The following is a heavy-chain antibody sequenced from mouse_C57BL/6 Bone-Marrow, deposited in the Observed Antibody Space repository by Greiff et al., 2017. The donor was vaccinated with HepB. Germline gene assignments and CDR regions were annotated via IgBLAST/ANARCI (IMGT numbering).Heavy chain of an antibody. D-gene: IGHD2-1*01. J-gene: IGHJ2*01. Sequence: QVQLKQPGAELVRPGTSVKLSCKASGYTFTSYWMHWVKQRPGQGLEWIGVIDPSDSYTNYNQKFKGKATLTVDTSSSTAYMQLSSLTSEDSAVYYCARRGNYLYWGQGTTLTVSS. CDR3: ARRGNYLY. CDR2: IDPSDSYT. CDR1: GYTFTSYW. V-gene: IGHV1-59*01.